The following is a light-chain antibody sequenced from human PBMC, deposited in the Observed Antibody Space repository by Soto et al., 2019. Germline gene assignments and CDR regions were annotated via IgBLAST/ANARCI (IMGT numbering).Light chain of an antibody. Sequence: NFMLTQPHSVSESPGKTVTISCTRSSGSIASNYVQWYQQRPGSSPTTVIYEDNQIPSGVPDRFSGSIDSSSNSASLSISGLMTEDEADDYCQSYESSNLTWVFGGGTELTVL. V-gene: IGLV6-57*01. CDR2: EDN. CDR1: SGSIASNY. J-gene: IGLJ3*02. CDR3: QSYESSNLTWV.